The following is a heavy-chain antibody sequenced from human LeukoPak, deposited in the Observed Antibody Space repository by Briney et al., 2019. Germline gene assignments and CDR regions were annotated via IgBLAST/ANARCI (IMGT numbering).Heavy chain of an antibody. CDR1: GFTFSSYG. V-gene: IGHV3-33*01. CDR3: ARDNSRFGDGMDV. CDR2: IWYDGSNK. D-gene: IGHD3-10*01. Sequence: GRSLRLSCAASGFTFSSYGMHWVRQAPGKGLEWVAVIWYDGSNKYYADSVKGRFTISRDNSKNTLYLQMNSLRAEDTAVYYCARDNSRFGDGMDVWGKGTTVTVYS. J-gene: IGHJ6*04.